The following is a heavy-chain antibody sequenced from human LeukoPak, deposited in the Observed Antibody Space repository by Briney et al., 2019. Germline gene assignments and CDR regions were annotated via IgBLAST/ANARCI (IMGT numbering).Heavy chain of an antibody. D-gene: IGHD4-17*01. J-gene: IGHJ4*02. CDR1: GFTFSDYY. Sequence: GGSLRLSCAASGFTFSDYYMSWIRQAPGKGLEWDSYIRSYGSTIYYANSVKGRFTISRDNAKNSLYLQMNSLRAEDTAVYYCAKDYTLSADYGDSPDYWGQGTLVTVSS. V-gene: IGHV3-11*04. CDR2: IRSYGSTI. CDR3: AKDYTLSADYGDSPDY.